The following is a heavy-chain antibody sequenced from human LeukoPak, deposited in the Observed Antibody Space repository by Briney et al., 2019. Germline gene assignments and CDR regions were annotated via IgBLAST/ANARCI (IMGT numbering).Heavy chain of an antibody. CDR1: GFTFSSYG. V-gene: IGHV3-33*01. CDR3: AREDSVTSPPEI. J-gene: IGHJ4*02. Sequence: GGSLRLSCAASGFTFSSYGMHWVRQAPGKGLEWVAVIWYDGSNKYYADSVKGRFTISRDNSKNTLYLQMNSLRTEDTAVYYCAREDSVTSPPEIWGQGTLVTVSS. D-gene: IGHD4-17*01. CDR2: IWYDGSNK.